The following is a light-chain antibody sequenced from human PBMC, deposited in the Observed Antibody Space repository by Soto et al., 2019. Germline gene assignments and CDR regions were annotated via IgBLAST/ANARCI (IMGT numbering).Light chain of an antibody. Sequence: DIQMTQSPSTLSASVGDRVTITCRASQSISTWLAWYQQEPGKAPKLLIHKASSLQSGVPSRFSGSGSGTDFTLTISSLHPDDFATYYCQQTYSTYVTFGQGTKVEIK. V-gene: IGKV1-5*03. CDR1: QSISTW. J-gene: IGKJ1*01. CDR2: KAS. CDR3: QQTYSTYVT.